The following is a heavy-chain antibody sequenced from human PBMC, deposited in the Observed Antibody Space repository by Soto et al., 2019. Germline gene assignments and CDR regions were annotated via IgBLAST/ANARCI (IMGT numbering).Heavy chain of an antibody. V-gene: IGHV2-5*02. CDR1: GFSLTTTGVG. J-gene: IGHJ5*02. D-gene: IGHD1-26*01. CDR2: VFWDGGE. CDR3: TQVYGSGSWGWYFHS. Sequence: QITLRESGPSLVKPTETLTLTCTFSGFSLTTTGVGVGWVRQPPGKALEWLAVVFWDGGERYSPSLKSRVTTTKDTSKDQLVFTMANMDPADTATYFCTQVYGSGSWGWYFHSWGQGTLVTVSS.